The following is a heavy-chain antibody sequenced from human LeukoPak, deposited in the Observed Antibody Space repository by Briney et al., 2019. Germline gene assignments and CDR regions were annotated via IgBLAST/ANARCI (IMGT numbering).Heavy chain of an antibody. CDR2: IYYSGST. CDR1: SGSISSGGYY. Sequence: SQTLSLTCTVSSGSISSGGYYWSWIRQHPGKGLERIGYIYYSGSTYYNPSIKSRVTITVDTSKNQFSLKLSSVTAADTAVYYCARSSTVTTPYYYYYGMDVWGKGTTVTVSS. J-gene: IGHJ6*04. V-gene: IGHV4-31*03. CDR3: ARSSTVTTPYYYYYGMDV. D-gene: IGHD4-17*01.